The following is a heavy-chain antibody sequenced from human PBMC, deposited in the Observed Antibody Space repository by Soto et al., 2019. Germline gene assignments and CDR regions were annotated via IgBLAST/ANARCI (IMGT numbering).Heavy chain of an antibody. CDR2: IYYTGST. CDR3: ARVYCGGDCYSSYYYYGMDV. Sequence: PSETLSLTCTVSGGSISSGGYYWSWIRQHPGKGLEWIGYIYYTGSTYYNPSLKSRVTISVDTSKNQFSLILSFVTAADTAVYYFARVYCGGDCYSSYYYYGMDVWGQGTTVTVSS. J-gene: IGHJ6*02. V-gene: IGHV4-31*03. D-gene: IGHD2-21*02. CDR1: GGSISSGGYY.